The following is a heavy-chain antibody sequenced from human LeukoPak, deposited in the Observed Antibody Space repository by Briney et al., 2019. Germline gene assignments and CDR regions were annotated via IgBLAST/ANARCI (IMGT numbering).Heavy chain of an antibody. D-gene: IGHD1-26*01. Sequence: GGSLRLSCAASGFLISNDVMTWVRQAPGKGLEWVSAIGADGHSTDYANSVKGRFTISRDNSKNTPYLQMNSLSAEDTALYYCARRVGGTPDYWGRGTLVTVSS. V-gene: IGHV3-23*01. CDR2: IGADGHST. CDR3: ARRVGGTPDY. J-gene: IGHJ4*02. CDR1: GFLISNDV.